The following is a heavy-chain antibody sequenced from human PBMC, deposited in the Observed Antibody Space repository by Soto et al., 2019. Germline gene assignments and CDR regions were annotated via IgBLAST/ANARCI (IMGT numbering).Heavy chain of an antibody. CDR2: INQDGSAR. V-gene: IGHV3-7*03. Sequence: GVSLRLSCVASEFIFNTHWMSWVRQAPGKGLEWVASINQDGSARKYGKSVEGRFTISRDNDKNFLYLQMKNLSADDTAVYYCANCASDCYYSVWGQGPTVTFSS. CDR3: ANCASDCYYSV. CDR1: EFIFNTHW. D-gene: IGHD3-10*01. J-gene: IGHJ6*02.